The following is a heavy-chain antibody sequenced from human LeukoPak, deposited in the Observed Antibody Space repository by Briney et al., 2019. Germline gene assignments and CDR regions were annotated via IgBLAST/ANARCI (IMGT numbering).Heavy chain of an antibody. CDR1: GDSVSSNTAA. CDR2: TYYRSNWYY. V-gene: IGHV6-1*01. Sequence: PSQTLSLTCAISGDSVSSNTAAWSWFRQSPSRGLEWLGRTYYRSNWYYDYATSVKSRVSINPDTSKNQFSLQLNSVTPEDTAVYYCARRLTQYDCFDPWGQGILVTVSS. D-gene: IGHD2-2*01. J-gene: IGHJ5*02. CDR3: ARRLTQYDCFDP.